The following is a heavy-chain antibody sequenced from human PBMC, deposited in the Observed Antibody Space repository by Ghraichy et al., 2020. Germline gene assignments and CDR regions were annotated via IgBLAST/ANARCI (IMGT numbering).Heavy chain of an antibody. CDR1: GGTFSSYA. CDR3: ARGNPPSDSSGYYYYFDY. Sequence: SVKVSCKASGGTFSSYAISWVRQAPGQGLEWMGGIIPIFGTANYAQKFQGRVTITADESTSTAYMELSSLRSEDTAVYYCARGNPPSDSSGYYYYFDYWGQGTLVTVSS. V-gene: IGHV1-69*13. CDR2: IIPIFGTA. D-gene: IGHD3-22*01. J-gene: IGHJ4*02.